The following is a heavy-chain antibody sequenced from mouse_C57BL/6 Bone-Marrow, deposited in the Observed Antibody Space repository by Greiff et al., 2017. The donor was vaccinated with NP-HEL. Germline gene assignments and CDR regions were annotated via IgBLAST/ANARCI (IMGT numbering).Heavy chain of an antibody. CDR1: GYTFTSYG. Sequence: QVQLQQSGAELARPGASVKLSCKASGYTFTSYGISWVKQRTGQGLEWIGEIYPRSGNTYYNEKFKGKATLTADKSSSTAYRELRSLTSEDSAVYFCARWGLRRGYAMDYWGQGTSVTVSS. CDR3: ARWGLRRGYAMDY. D-gene: IGHD2-4*01. V-gene: IGHV1-81*01. J-gene: IGHJ4*01. CDR2: IYPRSGNT.